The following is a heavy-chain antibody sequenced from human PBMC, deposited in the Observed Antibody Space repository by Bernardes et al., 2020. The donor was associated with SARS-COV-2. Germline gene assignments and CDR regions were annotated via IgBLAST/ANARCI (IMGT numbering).Heavy chain of an antibody. D-gene: IGHD2-21*02. CDR2: IYSSGSS. CDR1: GGSISSSNYY. CDR3: TGSSCGIDCYIGGLRSWDYGMDV. V-gene: IGHV4-39*01. J-gene: IGHJ6*02. Sequence: SETLSLTCTVSGGSISSSNYYWCWIRQPPGKVLEWIGSIYSSGSSYYNPSLQSLVSESIDTSKNQFSLRLSFMTAADTAVYYSTGSSCGIDCYIGGLRSWDYGMDVGGQETTVTVSS.